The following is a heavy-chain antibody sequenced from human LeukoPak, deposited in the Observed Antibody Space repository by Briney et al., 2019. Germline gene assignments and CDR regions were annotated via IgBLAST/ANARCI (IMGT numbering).Heavy chain of an antibody. V-gene: IGHV3-74*01. CDR2: IKTDGSST. J-gene: IGHJ4*02. Sequence: GGSLRLSCAASGFTFSTYWMHWVRQAPGKGLVWVSRIKTDGSSTSYADSVKGRFTISRDNAKNTLYLQMNSLRAEDTAVHYCAAIEFSGSYYGCWGQGTLVTVSS. CDR1: GFTFSTYW. D-gene: IGHD1-26*01. CDR3: AAIEFSGSYYGC.